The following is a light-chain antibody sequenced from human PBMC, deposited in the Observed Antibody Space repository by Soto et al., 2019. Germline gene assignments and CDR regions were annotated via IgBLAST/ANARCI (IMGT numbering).Light chain of an antibody. J-gene: IGKJ1*01. CDR1: QSVSSN. V-gene: IGKV3-15*01. CDR2: GASTRAS. CDR3: QQYNDWPRT. Sequence: EIVMTQSPVTLSVSPGERATLSCRASQSVSSNLAWYQQKPGQAPRLLIYGASTRASTRATGIPARFSGSGSGTEFTLTISSLQSEDFAVYYCQQYNDWPRTFGQGTKVEIK.